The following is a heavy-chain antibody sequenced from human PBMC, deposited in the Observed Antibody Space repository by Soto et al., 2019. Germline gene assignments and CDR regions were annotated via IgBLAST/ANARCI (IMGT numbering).Heavy chain of an antibody. J-gene: IGHJ5*02. CDR1: GCTFSIYA. CDR2: ILPIFGTS. Sequence: SVKVSCKSSGCTFSIYAISWLRPAPGPGLDWMGCILPIFGTSNYAQKFPGRVTITADESTSTAYMELSSLRSEDTAAYYCARGVGGRNWFDPWGQGTLVTVSS. CDR3: ARGVGGRNWFDP. D-gene: IGHD3-10*01. V-gene: IGHV1-69*13.